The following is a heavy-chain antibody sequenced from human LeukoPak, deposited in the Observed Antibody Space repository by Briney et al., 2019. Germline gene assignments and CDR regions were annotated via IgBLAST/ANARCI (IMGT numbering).Heavy chain of an antibody. V-gene: IGHV3-21*01. Sequence: GGSLRLSCAASGFTFSDYTMNWVRQAPGKGLEWVACITTRSSYMYYADSVKGRFTISRDNAKNSLYLQMNSLGAEDTAVYYCAEDRLTYYYYGMDVWGQGTTVTVSS. CDR2: ITTRSSYM. J-gene: IGHJ6*02. CDR1: GFTFSDYT. CDR3: AEDRLTYYYYGMDV. D-gene: IGHD2-15*01.